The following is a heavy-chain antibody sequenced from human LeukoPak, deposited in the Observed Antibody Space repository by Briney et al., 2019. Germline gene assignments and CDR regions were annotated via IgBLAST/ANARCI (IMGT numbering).Heavy chain of an antibody. J-gene: IGHJ4*02. V-gene: IGHV4-39*07. D-gene: IGHD3-3*01. CDR3: ARAGLLRFLEWLPFDY. CDR1: GGSISSSSYY. CDR2: IYYSGST. Sequence: SGTLSLTCTVSGGSISSSSYYWGWIRQPPGKGLEWIGSIYYSGSTYYNPSLKSRVTISVDTSKNQFSLKLSSVTAADTAVYYCARAGLLRFLEWLPFDYWGQGTLVTVSS.